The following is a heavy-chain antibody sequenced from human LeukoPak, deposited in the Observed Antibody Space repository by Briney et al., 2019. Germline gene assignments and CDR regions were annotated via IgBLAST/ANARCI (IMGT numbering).Heavy chain of an antibody. D-gene: IGHD3-3*01. J-gene: IGHJ4*02. V-gene: IGHV3-30*18. CDR2: ISYDGSNK. CDR3: AKDRWDTIFGVVIHLGY. Sequence: GGSLRLSCEASEFTFSNYWMSWVRQAPGKGLEWVAVISYDGSNKYYADSVKGRFTISRDNSKNTLYLQMNSLRAEDTAVYYCAKDRWDTIFGVVIHLGYWGQGTLVTVSS. CDR1: EFTFSNYW.